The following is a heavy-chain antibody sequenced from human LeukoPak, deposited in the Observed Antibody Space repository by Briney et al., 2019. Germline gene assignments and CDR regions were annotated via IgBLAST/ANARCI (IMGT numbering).Heavy chain of an antibody. CDR3: ARTTETGGYSGYDLDY. D-gene: IGHD5-12*01. J-gene: IGHJ4*02. CDR2: ISSSSSYT. CDR1: GFTFSDYY. V-gene: IGHV3-11*06. Sequence: GGSPRLSCAASGFTFSDYYMSWIRQAPGKGLEWVLYISSSSSYTNYADSVKGRFTISRDNAKNSLYLQMNSLRAEDTAVYYCARTTETGGYSGYDLDYWGQGTLVTVSS.